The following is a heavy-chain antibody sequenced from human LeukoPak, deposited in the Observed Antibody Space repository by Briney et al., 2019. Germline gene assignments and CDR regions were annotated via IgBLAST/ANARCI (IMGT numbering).Heavy chain of an antibody. D-gene: IGHD1-7*01. CDR1: GFTVSSNY. CDR2: IYSGGST. Sequence: GGSLRLSCAASGFTVSSNYMSWVRQAPGKGLEWVSVIYSGGSTYYADSVKGRFTISRDNSKNTLFLQMNSLRAEDTAVYYCAKKWGYGWNYPFDYWGQGTLVTVSS. J-gene: IGHJ4*02. CDR3: AKKWGYGWNYPFDY. V-gene: IGHV3-53*01.